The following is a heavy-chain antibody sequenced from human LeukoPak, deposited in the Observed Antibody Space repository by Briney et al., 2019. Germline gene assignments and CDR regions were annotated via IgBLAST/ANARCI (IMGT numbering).Heavy chain of an antibody. CDR1: GFTFSDYY. CDR3: AKVAGSSGYYPEF. J-gene: IGHJ4*02. V-gene: IGHV3-23*01. D-gene: IGHD3-22*01. Sequence: PGGSLRLSCAASGFTFSDYYMSWIRQAPGKGLEWVSAISADGRSTYHADSVKGRFTISRDISKSTVYMQMNSLRAEDTAVYYCAKVAGSSGYYPEFWGQGTLVTVSS. CDR2: ISADGRST.